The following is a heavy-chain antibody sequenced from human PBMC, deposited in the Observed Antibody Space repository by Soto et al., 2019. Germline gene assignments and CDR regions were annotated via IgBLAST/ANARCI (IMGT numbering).Heavy chain of an antibody. V-gene: IGHV3-30*18. CDR1: GFTFSSYG. CDR3: AKDIGQWVAVAGRGPY. Sequence: QVQLVESGGGVVQPGRSLRLSCAASGFTFSSYGMQWVRQAPGKGLEWVAVISYDGSNKYYADSAKGRFTISRDNSKNTLYLQMNSLIAEDTAVYYCAKDIGQWVAVAGRGPYWGQGTLVTVSS. D-gene: IGHD6-19*01. CDR2: ISYDGSNK. J-gene: IGHJ4*02.